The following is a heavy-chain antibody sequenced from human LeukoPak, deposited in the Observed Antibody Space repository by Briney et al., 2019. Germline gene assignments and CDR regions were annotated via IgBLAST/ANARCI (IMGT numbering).Heavy chain of an antibody. Sequence: GGSLRLSCAASGFTFSTYWMHWVRQAPGKGLVWVSGINNDGTGTYYTDSVKGRFTISRDNAKNTMYLQMNSLSAEDTAVYYCASVFDSWGQGFLVTVSS. CDR1: GFTFSTYW. CDR3: ASVFDS. V-gene: IGHV3-74*01. J-gene: IGHJ4*02. CDR2: INNDGTGT.